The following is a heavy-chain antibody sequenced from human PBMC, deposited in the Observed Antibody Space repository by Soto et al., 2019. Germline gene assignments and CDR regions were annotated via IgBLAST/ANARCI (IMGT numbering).Heavy chain of an antibody. J-gene: IGHJ6*02. V-gene: IGHV1-69*12. Sequence: QVQLVQSGAEVKKPGSSVKVSCKASGGTFISDVISWVRQAPGQGLEWMGGIITIFTTPTYAQKFKGRVTITADESTSTAYMEVTSLRSEDTAVYFCARAEGGYSYGRYYYYAMDVWGQGTTVTVSS. D-gene: IGHD5-18*01. CDR2: IITIFTTP. CDR3: ARAEGGYSYGRYYYYAMDV. CDR1: GGTFISDV.